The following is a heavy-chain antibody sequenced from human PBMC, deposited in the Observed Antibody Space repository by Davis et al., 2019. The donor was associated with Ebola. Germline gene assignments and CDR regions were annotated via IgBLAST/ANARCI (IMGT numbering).Heavy chain of an antibody. V-gene: IGHV4-4*02. J-gene: IGHJ4*02. CDR3: ARVWQLVRSRRHFDY. CDR1: GGSITSSNC. CDR2: IYHSGST. D-gene: IGHD6-13*01. Sequence: SETLSLTCAVSGGSITSSNCWRWLRQPPGQGLEWIGEIYHSGSTNYNPSLQSRVTISVDKSKNQFPRKLSSVTAADTAVYYCARVWQLVRSRRHFDYWGQGTLVTVSS.